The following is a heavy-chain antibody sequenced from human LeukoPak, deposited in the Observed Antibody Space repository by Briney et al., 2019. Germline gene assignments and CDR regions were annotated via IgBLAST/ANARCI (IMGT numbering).Heavy chain of an antibody. CDR3: AKGSYYDILTGYYGFDY. J-gene: IGHJ4*02. Sequence: PGRSLRLSCAASGFTFDDYAMHWVRQAPGKGLEWVSGISWNSGSIGYADSVKGRFTISRDNAKNSLYLQMNSLRAEDTALYYCAKGSYYDILTGYYGFDYWGQGTLVTVSS. V-gene: IGHV3-9*01. CDR2: ISWNSGSI. D-gene: IGHD3-9*01. CDR1: GFTFDDYA.